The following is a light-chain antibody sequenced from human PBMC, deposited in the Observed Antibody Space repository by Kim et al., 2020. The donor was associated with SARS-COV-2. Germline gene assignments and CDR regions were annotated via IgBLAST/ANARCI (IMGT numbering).Light chain of an antibody. CDR1: QSVNSY. J-gene: IGKJ4*01. Sequence: LSLSPGERATLSCRASQSVNSYLAWYQQKPGQAPRLLIYDASNRATGIPARFSGSGSGTDFTLTISSLEPEDFAVYYCQQRSNWATFGGGTKLEIK. V-gene: IGKV3-11*01. CDR2: DAS. CDR3: QQRSNWAT.